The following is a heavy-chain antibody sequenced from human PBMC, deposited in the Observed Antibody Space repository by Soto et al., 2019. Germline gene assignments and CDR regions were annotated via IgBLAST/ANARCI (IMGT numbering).Heavy chain of an antibody. V-gene: IGHV1-18*01. D-gene: IGHD6-13*01. Sequence: ASVQVSCKASGYTFTSYGISWVRQAPGQGLEWMGWISAYNGNTNYAQKLQGRVTMTTDTSTSTAYMELRSLRSDDTAVYYCAELAAAGNFYYWGQGTLVTVSS. J-gene: IGHJ4*02. CDR1: GYTFTSYG. CDR3: AELAAAGNFYY. CDR2: ISAYNGNT.